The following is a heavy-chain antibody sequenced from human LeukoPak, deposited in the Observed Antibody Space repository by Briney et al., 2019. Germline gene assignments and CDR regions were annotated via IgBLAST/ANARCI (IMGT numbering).Heavy chain of an antibody. Sequence: PGGSLRLSCAASGFTFSSYGMHWVRQAPGKGLEWVAFIRYDGSNKYYADSVKGRFTISRDNSKNTLYLQMNSLRAEDTAVYYCARPIGERGPYLYWGQGTLVTVSS. CDR3: ARPIGERGPYLY. D-gene: IGHD2/OR15-2a*01. J-gene: IGHJ4*02. V-gene: IGHV3-30*02. CDR2: IRYDGSNK. CDR1: GFTFSSYG.